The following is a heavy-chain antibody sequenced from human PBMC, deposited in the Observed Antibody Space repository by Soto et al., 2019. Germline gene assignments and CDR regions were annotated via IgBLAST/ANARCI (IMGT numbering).Heavy chain of an antibody. V-gene: IGHV4-31*03. Sequence: QVRLQESGPGLVRPSQTLSLTCNVSGAPISSGGFYWSWIRQHPGKGPEWIGYIYNSGTTFYNPSLGSRVTMSLDAAKNHFSLELRSVTLADTAVYYCAREPISTPRGVTQVDPWGQGTQVTVSS. D-gene: IGHD3-10*01. CDR3: AREPISTPRGVTQVDP. J-gene: IGHJ5*02. CDR2: IYNSGTT. CDR1: GAPISSGGFY.